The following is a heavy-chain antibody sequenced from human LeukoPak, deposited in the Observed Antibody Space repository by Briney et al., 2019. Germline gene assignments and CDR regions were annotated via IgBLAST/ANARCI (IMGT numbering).Heavy chain of an antibody. V-gene: IGHV1-24*01. CDR3: ATSLLGVGAREFDY. CDR1: GCTLTQLS. Sequence: ASVKVSCKVSGCTLTQLSMHWVRQAPGKGLEGMGGFDPEDGETIYAQKFQGSVTNIEDTSPDTAYMELNSLRSEDNAVYYCATSLLGVGAREFDYWGQGTLVTVSS. CDR2: FDPEDGET. D-gene: IGHD1-26*01. J-gene: IGHJ4*02.